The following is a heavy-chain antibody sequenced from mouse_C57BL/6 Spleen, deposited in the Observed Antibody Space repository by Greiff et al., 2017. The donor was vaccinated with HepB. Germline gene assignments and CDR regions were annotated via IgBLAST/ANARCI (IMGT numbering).Heavy chain of an antibody. J-gene: IGHJ3*01. Sequence: VQLQQPGAELVRPGSSVKLSCKASGYTFTSYWMDWVKQRPGQGLEWIGNIYPSDSETHYNQKFKDKATLTVDKSSSTAYMQLSSLTSEDSAVYYCAREGDYDAWFAYWGQGTLVTVSA. CDR1: GYTFTSYW. CDR3: AREGDYDAWFAY. V-gene: IGHV1-61*01. CDR2: IYPSDSET. D-gene: IGHD2-4*01.